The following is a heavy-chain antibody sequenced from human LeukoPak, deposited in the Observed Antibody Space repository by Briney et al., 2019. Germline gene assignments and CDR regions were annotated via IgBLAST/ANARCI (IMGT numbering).Heavy chain of an antibody. V-gene: IGHV3-23*01. CDR3: ARLSTVGDLGRVRFDP. CDR2: ICGSGGTT. CDR1: GFTFRTHA. Sequence: GGSLRLSCAVSGFTFRTHAMSWVRQAPGKGLEWVSAICGSGGTTYYADAVKARSTISRDNSKNPLYLKMSGLRAEDTAGYYCARLSTVGDLGRVRFDPWGQGTLVTVSS. D-gene: IGHD3-10*01. J-gene: IGHJ5*02.